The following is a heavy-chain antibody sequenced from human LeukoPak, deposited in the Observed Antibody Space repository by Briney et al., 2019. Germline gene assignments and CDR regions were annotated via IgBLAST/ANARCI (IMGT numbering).Heavy chain of an antibody. CDR1: GYTFTSYG. V-gene: IGHV1-18*01. Sequence: GASVKVSCKASGYTFTSYGISWVRQAPGQGLEWMGWISAYNGNTNYAQKLQGRVTMTTDTSTSTAYMELRSLRSDDTAVYYCARDIVKPPSYYYYGMDVWGQGTTVTVSS. CDR3: ARDIVKPPSYYYYGMDV. CDR2: ISAYNGNT. J-gene: IGHJ6*02. D-gene: IGHD2-21*01.